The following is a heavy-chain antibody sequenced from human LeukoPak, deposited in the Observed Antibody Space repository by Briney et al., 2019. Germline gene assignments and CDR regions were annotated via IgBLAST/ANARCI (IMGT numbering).Heavy chain of an antibody. CDR3: AKGGYYDSSGYYSEDY. CDR1: GFTFSSYG. J-gene: IGHJ4*02. V-gene: IGHV3-30*18. Sequence: GGSLRLSCAASGFTFSSYGMHWVRQAPGKGLEWVAVISYDGSNKYYADSVKGRFTISRDNSKNTLYLQMNSLRAEDTAVYYCAKGGYYDSSGYYSEDYWGQGTLVTVSS. CDR2: ISYDGSNK. D-gene: IGHD3-22*01.